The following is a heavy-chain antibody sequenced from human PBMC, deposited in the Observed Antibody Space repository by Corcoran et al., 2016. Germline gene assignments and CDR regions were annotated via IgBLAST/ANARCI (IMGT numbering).Heavy chain of an antibody. J-gene: IGHJ6*02. CDR1: GFTFSNAW. CDR3: TTGGDYVWGSYRRYYYYYYGMDV. Sequence: EVQLVESGGGLVKPGGSLRLSCAASGFTFSNAWMSWVRQAPGKGLEWVGRIKSKTDGGTTDYAAPVKGRFTISRDDSKNTLYLQMNSLKTEDTAVYYCTTGGDYVWGSYRRYYYYYYGMDVWGQGTMVTVSS. V-gene: IGHV3-15*01. CDR2: IKSKTDGGTT. D-gene: IGHD3-16*02.